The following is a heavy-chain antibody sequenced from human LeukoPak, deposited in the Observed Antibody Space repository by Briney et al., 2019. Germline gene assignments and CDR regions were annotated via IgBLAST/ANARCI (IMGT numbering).Heavy chain of an antibody. V-gene: IGHV3-23*01. CDR3: AKDRIYYDSSGLTHDY. Sequence: SGGSLRLSCAASGFTFSSYAMSWVRQAPGKGLEWVSAISGSGGSTYYADSVKGRFTISRDNSKNTLYLQMNSLRAEDTGVYYCAKDRIYYDSSGLTHDYWGQGTLVTVSS. J-gene: IGHJ4*02. D-gene: IGHD3-22*01. CDR1: GFTFSSYA. CDR2: ISGSGGST.